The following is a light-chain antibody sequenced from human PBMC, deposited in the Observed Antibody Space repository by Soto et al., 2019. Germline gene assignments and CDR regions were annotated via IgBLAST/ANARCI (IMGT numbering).Light chain of an antibody. CDR3: KQDKEWPLFS. CDR2: AAC. J-gene: IGKJ5*01. CDR1: QGISSY. Sequence: RISHSLFALSSTTGDRVTITCRASQGISSYLAWYQQKPGKAPKLLIYAACTLQSGVPSRFSGSGSGTDFTLTISCLQSEDVATYYCKQDKEWPLFSFGQGTRPE. V-gene: IGKV1-8*01.